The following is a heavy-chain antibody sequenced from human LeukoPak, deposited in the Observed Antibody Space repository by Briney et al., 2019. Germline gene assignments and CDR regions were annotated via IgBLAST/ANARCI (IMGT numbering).Heavy chain of an antibody. V-gene: IGHV3-64*01. CDR3: ARGPPRYYGSGSGYYYMDV. J-gene: IGHJ6*03. CDR2: ISSNGGST. CDR1: GFTFSSYA. D-gene: IGHD3-10*01. Sequence: GGSLRLSCAASGFTFSSYAMHWVRQAPGKGLEYVSAISSNGGSTYYANSVKGRFTISRDNSKNTLYLQMGSLRAEDMAVYYCARGPPRYYGSGSGYYYMDVWGKGTTVTVSS.